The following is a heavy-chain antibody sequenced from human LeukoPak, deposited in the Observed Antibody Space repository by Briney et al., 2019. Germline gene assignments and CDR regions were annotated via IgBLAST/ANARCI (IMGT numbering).Heavy chain of an antibody. Sequence: ASVKVSCKASGGTFSSYSISWVRQAPGQGLEWMGGIIPIFGTANYAQKFQGRVTITADESTSTAYMELSSLRSEDTAVYYCARDSTQDDYDSSGPGDWFDPWGQGTLVTVSS. D-gene: IGHD3-22*01. CDR1: GGTFSSYS. CDR3: ARDSTQDDYDSSGPGDWFDP. V-gene: IGHV1-69*13. CDR2: IIPIFGTA. J-gene: IGHJ5*02.